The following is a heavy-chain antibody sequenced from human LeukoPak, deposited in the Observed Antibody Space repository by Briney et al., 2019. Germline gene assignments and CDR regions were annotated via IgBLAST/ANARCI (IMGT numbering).Heavy chain of an antibody. CDR3: AKSVLAVDPQSNAPWFDP. D-gene: IGHD2-8*02. J-gene: IGHJ5*02. Sequence: QPGGSLRLSCAASGFTFDDYAMHWVRQAPGKGLEWVSGISWNSGSIGYADSVKGRFTISRDNAKNSLYLQMNSLRAEDTALYYCAKSVLAVDPQSNAPWFDPWGQGTLVTVSS. CDR2: ISWNSGSI. V-gene: IGHV3-9*01. CDR1: GFTFDDYA.